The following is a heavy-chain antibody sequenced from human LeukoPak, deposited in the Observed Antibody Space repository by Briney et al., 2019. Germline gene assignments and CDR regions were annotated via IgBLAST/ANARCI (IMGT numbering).Heavy chain of an antibody. CDR1: GFTFSSYE. CDR3: ARVGWSRPN. Sequence: GGSLRLSCAASGFTFSSYEVNWVRQAPGKGLEWVSYISSSSSTIYYADSVKGRFTISRDNAKNSLYLQMNSLRAEDTAVYYCARVGWSRPNWGQGTLVTVSS. J-gene: IGHJ4*02. D-gene: IGHD6-19*01. V-gene: IGHV3-48*03. CDR2: ISSSSSTI.